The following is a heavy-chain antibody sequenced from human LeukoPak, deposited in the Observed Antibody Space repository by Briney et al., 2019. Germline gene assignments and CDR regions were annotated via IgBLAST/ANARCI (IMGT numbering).Heavy chain of an antibody. J-gene: IGHJ6*03. D-gene: IGHD1-26*01. CDR2: IYYNGST. Sequence: SSDTLSLTCTVSSRFMSSYHWSWTRQPPGKALVWIGHIYYNGSTNYDTSLKSRVTISVDTSKNQFSLKLSSVTAADTAVYYCARGIVGATTALYYYYMDVRGKGTTVTVSS. V-gene: IGHV4-59*13. CDR3: ARGIVGATTALYYYYMDV. CDR1: SRFMSSYH.